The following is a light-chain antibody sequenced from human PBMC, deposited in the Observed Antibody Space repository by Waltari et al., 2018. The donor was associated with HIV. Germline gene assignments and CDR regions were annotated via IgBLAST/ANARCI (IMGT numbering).Light chain of an antibody. CDR3: CAYAAAHISYV. CDR2: DFR. CDR1: SSSVGDCTY. J-gene: IGLJ1*01. Sequence: QAALTQPPSVSASPAPSVTIPCTGTSSSVGDCTYVSWYQQHPGKAPKLIIFDFRQRPSGVPDRFSGSKSGSTASLTISGLQTEDEADYFCCAYAAAHISYVFGSGTKVAVL. V-gene: IGLV2-11*01.